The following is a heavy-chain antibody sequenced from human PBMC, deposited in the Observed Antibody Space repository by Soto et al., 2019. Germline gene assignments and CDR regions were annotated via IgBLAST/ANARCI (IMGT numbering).Heavy chain of an antibody. Sequence: QVQLVESGGGSVKPGGSLRLACAASGFTFSDYYMSWVRQAPGKGLEWVSFISLGDSYKKTADSVKGRFTISRDNAQNALYLQMNSLRAEDTGLYYCVRESRTDEDGYDARGYYFDYWGQGTLVTVSS. V-gene: IGHV3-11*06. CDR1: GFTFSDYY. D-gene: IGHD5-12*01. CDR2: ISLGDSYK. CDR3: VRESRTDEDGYDARGYYFDY. J-gene: IGHJ4*02.